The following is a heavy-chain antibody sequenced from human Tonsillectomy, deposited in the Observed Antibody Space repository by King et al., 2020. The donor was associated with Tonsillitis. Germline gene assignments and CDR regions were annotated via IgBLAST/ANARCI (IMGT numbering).Heavy chain of an antibody. CDR1: GFTFRSYA. V-gene: IGHV3-30-3*01. Sequence: VQLVESGGGVVQPGRSLRLSCAASGFTFRSYAMHWVRQAPGKGLERVAVISYDGSNKYYADSVKGRFTISRDNSKNTLYLQVDSLRVDDTAVYYCARENYGEQYFGYWGQGTLVTVSS. J-gene: IGHJ4*02. D-gene: IGHD4-17*01. CDR2: ISYDGSNK. CDR3: ARENYGEQYFGY.